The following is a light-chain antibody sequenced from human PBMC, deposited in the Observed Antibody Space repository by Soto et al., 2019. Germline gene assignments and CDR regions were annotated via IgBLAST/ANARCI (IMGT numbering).Light chain of an antibody. CDR3: QQYKKWPRT. J-gene: IGKJ1*01. V-gene: IGKV3-15*01. CDR2: DAS. CDR1: QSVSSN. Sequence: EIVLTQSPATLSLSPGERSTLSCRASQSVSSNFAWYQQKPGQAPRLLIYDASTRATGIPARFSGSGSGTEFTLTISSLQSEDFAVYYCQQYKKWPRTFGHGTKVDIK.